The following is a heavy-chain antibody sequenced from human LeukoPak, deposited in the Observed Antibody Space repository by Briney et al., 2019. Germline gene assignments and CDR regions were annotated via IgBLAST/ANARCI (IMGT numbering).Heavy chain of an antibody. CDR2: IIPIFGTA. CDR1: GGTFSSYA. D-gene: IGHD3-22*01. Sequence: SVTVSCKASGGTFSSYAISWVRQAPGQGLEWMGGIIPIFGTANYAQMFQGRVTITADESTSTAYMELSSLRSEDTAVYYCARGRYYDSSGYPHFDYWGQGTLVTVSS. V-gene: IGHV1-69*13. CDR3: ARGRYYDSSGYPHFDY. J-gene: IGHJ4*02.